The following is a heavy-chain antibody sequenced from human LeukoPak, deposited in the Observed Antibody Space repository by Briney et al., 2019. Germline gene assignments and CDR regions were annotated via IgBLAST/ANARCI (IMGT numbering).Heavy chain of an antibody. CDR1: GGSISSHY. Sequence: TSETLSLTCTVSGGSISSHYWSWIRQPPGKGLEWIGYIYYSGSINYNPSLKSRVTISVDTSKNQFSLKLSSVTAADTAVYYCARVDIVVVPAAMAWFDPWGQGTLVTVSS. CDR3: ARVDIVVVPAAMAWFDP. J-gene: IGHJ5*02. CDR2: IYYSGSI. V-gene: IGHV4-59*11. D-gene: IGHD2-2*01.